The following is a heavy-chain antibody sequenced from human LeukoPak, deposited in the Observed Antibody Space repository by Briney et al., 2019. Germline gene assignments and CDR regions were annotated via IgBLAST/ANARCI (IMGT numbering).Heavy chain of an antibody. D-gene: IGHD3-22*01. Sequence: SETLSLTCIVSGGSIRNYNNYWGWIRQPPGKGLEWIGSVYYTGSTYYNPSLQSRVTISVDTSKNQFSLKLSSVTAADTAVYYCARSGYDKEGFDYWGQGTLVTVSS. CDR3: ARSGYDKEGFDY. J-gene: IGHJ4*02. CDR2: VYYTGST. V-gene: IGHV4-39*07. CDR1: GGSIRNYNNY.